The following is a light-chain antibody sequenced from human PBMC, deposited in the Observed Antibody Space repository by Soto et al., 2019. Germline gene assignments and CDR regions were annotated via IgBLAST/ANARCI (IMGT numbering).Light chain of an antibody. J-gene: IGKJ4*01. CDR2: DAS. CDR3: QYRISSPLT. V-gene: IGKV3-11*01. CDR1: QRVSSC. Sequence: EIVLTQSPVTLSLSPGERATLSCRASQRVSSCLAWYQQKPGQSPRLLIYDASNRAAGIPARFSGSGSGTDFTLTISSLDPEDFAVYYCQYRISSPLTFGGGTKVEI.